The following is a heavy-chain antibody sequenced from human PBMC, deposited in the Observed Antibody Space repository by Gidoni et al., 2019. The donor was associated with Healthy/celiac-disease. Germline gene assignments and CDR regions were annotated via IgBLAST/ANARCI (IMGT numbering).Heavy chain of an antibody. CDR2: ISSSSSTI. CDR3: ARGRSNYSGNWFDP. J-gene: IGHJ5*02. V-gene: IGHV3-48*01. Sequence: EVQLVESGGGLVQPGGSPRPSCAASGFTFSSYSMNWVRQAPGKGLEWVTYISSSSSTIYYADSVKGRFTNSRDNAKNSLYLQMNSLRAEDTAVYYCARGRSNYSGNWFDPWGQGTLVTVSS. D-gene: IGHD4-4*01. CDR1: GFTFSSYS.